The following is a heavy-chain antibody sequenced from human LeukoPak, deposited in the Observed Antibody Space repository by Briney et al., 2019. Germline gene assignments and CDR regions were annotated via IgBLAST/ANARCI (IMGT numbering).Heavy chain of an antibody. Sequence: GGSLRLSCAASGFTFSNAWMSWVRQAPGKGLEWVANIKQDGSEKYYVDSVKGRFTISRDNAKNSLYLQMNSLRAEDTAVYYCARDPYGGNSGWGQGTLVTVSS. CDR1: GFTFSNAW. J-gene: IGHJ4*02. CDR3: ARDPYGGNSG. CDR2: IKQDGSEK. V-gene: IGHV3-7*01. D-gene: IGHD4-23*01.